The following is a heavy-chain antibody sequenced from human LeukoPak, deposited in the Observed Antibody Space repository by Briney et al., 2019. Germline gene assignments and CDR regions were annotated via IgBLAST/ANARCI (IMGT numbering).Heavy chain of an antibody. J-gene: IGHJ4*02. CDR3: ARSNAIKRGIVYY. CDR2: INPNSGGK. CDR1: GYTFTRYY. Sequence: ASVKASCQASGYTFTRYYIHWVRQAPGHGVEGMGWINPNSGGKNYAQKFQGRVTMTRDTYISTAYMELSRLRSDDTAVDYCARSNAIKRGIVYYWGQGTLVTVSS. D-gene: IGHD1-26*01. V-gene: IGHV1-2*02.